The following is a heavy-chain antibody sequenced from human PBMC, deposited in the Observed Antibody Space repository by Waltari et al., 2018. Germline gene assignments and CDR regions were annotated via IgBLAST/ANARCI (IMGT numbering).Heavy chain of an antibody. Sequence: EVQLVESGGGLIQPGGSLSLSCAASGFTVSSNYMSWVRQAPGKGLEWVSVIYSGGSTYYADSVKGRFTISRDNSKNTLYLQMNSLRAEDTAVYYCARGVTMVRGVIITFGYWGQGTLVTVSS. J-gene: IGHJ4*02. V-gene: IGHV3-53*01. D-gene: IGHD3-10*01. CDR2: IYSGGST. CDR1: GFTVSSNY. CDR3: ARGVTMVRGVIITFGY.